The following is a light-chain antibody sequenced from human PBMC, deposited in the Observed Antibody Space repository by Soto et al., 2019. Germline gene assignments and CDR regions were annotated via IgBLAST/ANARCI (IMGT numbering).Light chain of an antibody. CDR1: SSDVGGYNW. Sequence: QSALTQPASVSGSPGQSITISCTGTSSDVGGYNWVSWYQQHPGKAPELIIYEVSNRPSGVSNRFSGSKSGNTASLAISGLQAADEADYYCSSYTTSSTYVFGTGTKVTVL. CDR2: EVS. V-gene: IGLV2-14*01. J-gene: IGLJ1*01. CDR3: SSYTTSSTYV.